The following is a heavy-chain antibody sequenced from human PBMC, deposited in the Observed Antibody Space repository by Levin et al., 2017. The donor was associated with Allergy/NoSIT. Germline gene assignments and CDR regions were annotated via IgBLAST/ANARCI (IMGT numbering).Heavy chain of an antibody. J-gene: IGHJ3*01. CDR2: IKEDGSEK. D-gene: IGHD2-21*01. CDR3: ARDRTVAY. CDR1: GLTFSSYW. V-gene: IGHV3-7*01. Sequence: QAGGSLRLSCAASGLTFSSYWMTWVRQAPGKGLEWVASIKEDGSEKYYVESVKGRFTISRDNAKNSLYLQMNSLRAEDTAVYYCARDRTVAYGGPGTMVTVSS.